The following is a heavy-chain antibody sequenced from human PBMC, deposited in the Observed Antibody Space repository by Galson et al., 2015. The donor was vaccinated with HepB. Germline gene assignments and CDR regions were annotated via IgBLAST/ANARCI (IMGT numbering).Heavy chain of an antibody. CDR1: GGTFSSYA. Sequence: VKVSCKASGGTFSSYAISWVRQAPGQGLEWMGRIIPILGIANYAQKFQGRVTITADKSTSTAYMELSSLRSEDTAVYYCARDQGTHYGGNSGYYGMDVWGQGTTVTVSS. CDR3: ARDQGTHYGGNSGYYGMDV. J-gene: IGHJ6*02. V-gene: IGHV1-69*10. D-gene: IGHD4-23*01. CDR2: IIPILGIA.